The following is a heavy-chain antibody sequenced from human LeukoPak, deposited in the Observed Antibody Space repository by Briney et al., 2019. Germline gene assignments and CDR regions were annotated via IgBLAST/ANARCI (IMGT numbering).Heavy chain of an antibody. Sequence: QPGGSLRLSCAASGFTFSSYWMHWVRQAPGKELVWVSRINGDGSSTAYADSVKGRFTISRDNSKNTLYLQMNSLRAEDTAVYYCAKDSRRLWALGYWGQGTLVTVSS. J-gene: IGHJ4*02. V-gene: IGHV3-74*01. CDR2: INGDGSST. D-gene: IGHD2-21*01. CDR3: AKDSRRLWALGY. CDR1: GFTFSSYW.